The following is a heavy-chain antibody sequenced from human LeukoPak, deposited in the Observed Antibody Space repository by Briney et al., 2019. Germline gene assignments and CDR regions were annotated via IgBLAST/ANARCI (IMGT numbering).Heavy chain of an antibody. CDR3: ATALYYDSSGGDL. D-gene: IGHD3-22*01. J-gene: IGHJ2*01. V-gene: IGHV3-21*01. CDR1: GFTFNNAW. Sequence: GGSLRLSCAASGFTFNNAWMSWVRQAPGKGLEWVSSISSRSGYIYYADSVKGRFTISRDNAKNSLYLQMDSLGAEDTAVYYCATALYYDSSGGDLWGRGTLVTVSP. CDR2: ISSRSGYI.